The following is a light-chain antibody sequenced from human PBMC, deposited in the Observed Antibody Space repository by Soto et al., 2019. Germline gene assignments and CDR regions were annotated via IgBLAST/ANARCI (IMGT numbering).Light chain of an antibody. Sequence: IVLSHSLATLSLSPGERATLSCRASQSVRSSLAWYQQQPGQAPRLLIYDASNRATGIPARFSGSGSGTEFTLTISGLQSEDFAVYYCQQYNNWPWTFGQGTKVDIK. J-gene: IGKJ1*01. CDR2: DAS. V-gene: IGKV3-11*01. CDR1: QSVRSS. CDR3: QQYNNWPWT.